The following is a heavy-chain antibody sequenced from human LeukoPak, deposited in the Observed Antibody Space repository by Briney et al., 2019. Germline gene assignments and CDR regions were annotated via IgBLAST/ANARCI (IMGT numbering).Heavy chain of an antibody. Sequence: PSETLSLTCAVYGGSFSGYYWSWLRQPPGKGLEWLGEINHSGSTNYNPSLKSRVTTSVDTSKNQFSLKLSSVTAADTAVYYCARGGSVLRFLEWLGTYYYYGMDVWGQGTTVTVSS. CDR2: INHSGST. CDR1: GGSFSGYY. CDR3: ARGGSVLRFLEWLGTYYYYGMDV. J-gene: IGHJ6*02. V-gene: IGHV4-34*01. D-gene: IGHD3-3*01.